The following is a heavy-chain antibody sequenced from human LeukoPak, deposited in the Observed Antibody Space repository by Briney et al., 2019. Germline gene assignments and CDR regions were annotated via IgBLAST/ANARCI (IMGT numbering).Heavy chain of an antibody. CDR3: ARLFRTVGGSGSYVSWFDP. CDR2: TYYRSKWYY. V-gene: IGHV6-1*01. D-gene: IGHD3-10*01. Sequence: SQTLSLTCAISGDRVSSNSAVWNWIRQSPSRGLEWLGRTYYRSKWYYDYAVSMKSRLTINPDASKNQLSLHLNSVTPEDTAVYYCARLFRTVGGSGSYVSWFDPWGQGTLVTVSS. J-gene: IGHJ5*02. CDR1: GDRVSSNSAV.